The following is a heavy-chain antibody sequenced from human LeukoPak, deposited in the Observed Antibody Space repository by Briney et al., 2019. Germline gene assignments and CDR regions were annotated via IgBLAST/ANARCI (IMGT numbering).Heavy chain of an antibody. Sequence: SQTLSLTCTVSGGSISSGDYYWSWIRQPPGKGLEWIGYTYYSGSTYYNPSLKSRVTISVDTSKNQFSLKLSSVTAADTAVYYCASLLWPDAFDIWGQGTMVTVSS. V-gene: IGHV4-30-4*01. CDR3: ASLLWPDAFDI. CDR1: GGSISSGDYY. D-gene: IGHD3-10*01. J-gene: IGHJ3*02. CDR2: TYYSGST.